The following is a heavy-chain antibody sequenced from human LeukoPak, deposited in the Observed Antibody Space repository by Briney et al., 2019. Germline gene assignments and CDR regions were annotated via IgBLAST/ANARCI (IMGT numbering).Heavy chain of an antibody. CDR2: IYTSGST. CDR3: ARDRTVTTYFDY. Sequence: PSQTLSLTCTVSGGSISSGSYYWSWIRQPAGKGLEWIGRIYTSGSTNYNPSLKSRVTISVDTSKNQFSLKLSSVTAADTAVYYCARDRTVTTYFDYWGQGTLATVSS. CDR1: GGSISSGSYY. J-gene: IGHJ4*02. D-gene: IGHD4-17*01. V-gene: IGHV4-61*02.